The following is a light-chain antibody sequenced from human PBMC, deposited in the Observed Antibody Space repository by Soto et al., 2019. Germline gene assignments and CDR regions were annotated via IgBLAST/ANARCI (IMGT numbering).Light chain of an antibody. J-gene: IGKJ1*01. Sequence: EIVMTQSPATLSVSPGERATLSCRASQRVNTNLAWYQQKPGQAPRLLIYGASTRATGIPGRFSGSGSGTEFTLTIGSLQSEDFAVYYCLQNNSYPVTFGQGTKVEIK. V-gene: IGKV3-15*01. CDR1: QRVNTN. CDR3: LQNNSYPVT. CDR2: GAS.